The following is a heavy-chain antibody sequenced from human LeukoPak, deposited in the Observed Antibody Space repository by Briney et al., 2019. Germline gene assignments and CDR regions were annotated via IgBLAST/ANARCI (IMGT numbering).Heavy chain of an antibody. D-gene: IGHD3-3*01. V-gene: IGHV3-30-3*01. CDR2: ISYDGSNK. CDR3: ARDVGPYYDFWSGYPTYYYYYGMDV. J-gene: IGHJ6*02. CDR1: GFAFSSYA. Sequence: GGSLRLSCAASGFAFSSYAMPWVRQAPGKGLEWVAVISYDGSNKYYADSVKGRFTISRDNSKNTLYLQMNSLRAEDTAVYYCARDVGPYYDFWSGYPTYYYYYGMDVWGQGTTVTVSS.